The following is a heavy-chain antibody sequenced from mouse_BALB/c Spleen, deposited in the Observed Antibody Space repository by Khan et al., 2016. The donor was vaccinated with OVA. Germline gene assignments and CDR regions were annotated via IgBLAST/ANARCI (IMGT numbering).Heavy chain of an antibody. CDR1: GYSITSDYA. Sequence: EVQLQESGPGLVKPSQSLSLTCTVAGYSITSDYAWNWIRQFPENKLEWMGYISYSGSPGYNPSLKSRISITRDTSNNPFFLQLNSVTTEDTATYYCASELGRYYAMDYRGQGTSVTVSS. V-gene: IGHV3-2*02. D-gene: IGHD4-1*01. J-gene: IGHJ4*01. CDR3: ASELGRYYAMDY. CDR2: ISYSGSP.